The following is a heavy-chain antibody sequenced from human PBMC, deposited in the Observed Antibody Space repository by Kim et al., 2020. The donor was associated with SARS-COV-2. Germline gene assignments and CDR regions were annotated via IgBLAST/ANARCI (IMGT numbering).Heavy chain of an antibody. J-gene: IGHJ6*02. CDR2: ISSSSSYI. Sequence: GGSLRLSCAASGFTFSSYSMNWVRQAPGKGLEWVSSISSSSSYIYYADSVKGRFTISRDNAKNSLYLQMNSLRAEDTAVYYCARDGRFGYCSSTSCYTRAPHYYGMDVWGQGTTVTVSS. CDR1: GFTFSSYS. D-gene: IGHD2-2*02. V-gene: IGHV3-21*01. CDR3: ARDGRFGYCSSTSCYTRAPHYYGMDV.